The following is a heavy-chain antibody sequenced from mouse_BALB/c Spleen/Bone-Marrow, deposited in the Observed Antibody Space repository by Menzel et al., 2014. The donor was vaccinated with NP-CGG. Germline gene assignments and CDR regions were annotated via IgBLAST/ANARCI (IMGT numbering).Heavy chain of an antibody. CDR1: GYTFTSYW. D-gene: IGHD1-1*01. CDR2: IYPGDGDT. Sequence: VQLQQSGAELARPGASVKLSCKASGYTFTSYWMQWVKQRPGQGLEWIGAIYPGDGDTRNTQKFKGKATLTADKSSSTAYMQLSSLASEDSAVYYCARNYYYGSSWSAMDYWGQGTSVTVPS. CDR3: ARNYYYGSSWSAMDY. J-gene: IGHJ4*01. V-gene: IGHV1-87*01.